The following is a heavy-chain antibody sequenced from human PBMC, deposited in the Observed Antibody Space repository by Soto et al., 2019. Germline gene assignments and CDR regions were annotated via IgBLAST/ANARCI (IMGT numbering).Heavy chain of an antibody. Sequence: TLSLTCTVSGGSISSGGFFWSWVRQLPGKGLQWIGVMYSSGSTQYNPSLRSRVSISADSSLNQVYPQLTSVTDADAAVYYCARNGYTYGMDVWGQGTTVTVSS. CDR3: ARNGYTYGMDV. CDR2: MYSSGST. V-gene: IGHV4-31*03. CDR1: GGSISSGGFF. D-gene: IGHD5-12*01. J-gene: IGHJ6*02.